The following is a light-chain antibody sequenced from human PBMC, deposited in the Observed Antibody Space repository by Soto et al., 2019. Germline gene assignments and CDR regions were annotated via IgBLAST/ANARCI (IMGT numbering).Light chain of an antibody. CDR1: QRIGVY. J-gene: IGKJ1*01. CDR3: QQSFTVWT. Sequence: DIQMTQSPSTLSGSVGDRVTIPCRTSQRIGVYLNWYQQKPGKAPKLLSYASSSLQSGVPSRCSGSGSGTYFTLTISSLQPEDFATYYCQQSFTVWTFGQGTKVDIK. CDR2: ASS. V-gene: IGKV1-39*01.